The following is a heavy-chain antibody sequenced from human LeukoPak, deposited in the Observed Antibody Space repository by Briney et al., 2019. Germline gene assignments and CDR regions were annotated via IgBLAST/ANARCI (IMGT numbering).Heavy chain of an antibody. CDR3: AGVDAAMPDAFDI. CDR1: GFTFSDYY. CDR2: ISDSGTTI. Sequence: GGSLRLSCAVSGFTFSDYYMSWIRQAPGKGLEWVSYISDSGTTIYYADSVKGRFTISRDNAKNSLYLQMNSLRAEDTAVYYCAGVDAAMPDAFDIWGQGTTVTVSS. J-gene: IGHJ3*02. V-gene: IGHV3-11*04. D-gene: IGHD5-18*01.